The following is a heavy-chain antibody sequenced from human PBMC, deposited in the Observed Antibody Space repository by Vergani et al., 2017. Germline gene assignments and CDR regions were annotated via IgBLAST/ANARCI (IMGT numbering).Heavy chain of an antibody. CDR3: VKDHPVFDE. CDR2: IQKDGIDK. Sequence: QVHLVESVGGVVQPGRSLRLSCVVSGFTSSYYGMHWVRQAPGKGLEWVAFIQKDGIDKFYADSVRGRFTISRDISKNTLYLEMNSLSAEDTALYHCVKDHPVFDEWGRGTLVSVS. CDR1: GFTSSYYG. J-gene: IGHJ4*02. V-gene: IGHV3-30*18.